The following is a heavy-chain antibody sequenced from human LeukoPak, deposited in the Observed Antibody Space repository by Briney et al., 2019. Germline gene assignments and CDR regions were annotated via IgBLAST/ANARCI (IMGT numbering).Heavy chain of an antibody. D-gene: IGHD2-2*02. CDR3: ARLPEYPLKDAFDI. CDR2: IYYSGST. Sequence: SETLSLTCTVSGGSISSGDYYWSWIRQPPGKGLEWIGYIYYSGSTYYNPSLKSRVTISVDTSKNQFSLKLSFVTAADTAVYYCARLPEYPLKDAFDIWGQGTMVTVSS. V-gene: IGHV4-30-4*08. CDR1: GGSISSGDYY. J-gene: IGHJ3*02.